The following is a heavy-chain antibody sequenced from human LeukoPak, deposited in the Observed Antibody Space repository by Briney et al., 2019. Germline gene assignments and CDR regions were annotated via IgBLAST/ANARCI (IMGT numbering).Heavy chain of an antibody. D-gene: IGHD4-23*01. CDR2: INSDGSST. Sequence: GGPLRLSCAASGFPFSSYWMHGFRQAPGRGLVWVSSINSDGSSTSYADSVKGRFTISRDNAKNTLYLQMNNLRAEDTAVYYCSSGNSHAFDIWGQGTMVTVSS. CDR1: GFPFSSYW. CDR3: SSGNSHAFDI. J-gene: IGHJ3*02. V-gene: IGHV3-74*01.